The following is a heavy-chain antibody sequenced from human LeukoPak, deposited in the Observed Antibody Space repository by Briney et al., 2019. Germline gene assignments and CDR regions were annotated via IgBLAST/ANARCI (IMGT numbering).Heavy chain of an antibody. CDR3: ARARTSLATNDY. Sequence: ASVKVSCKASGYTFTSYGISWVRQAPGQGLEWMGWMNPNNGNTGYAQKFQGRVTMTRDTSISTAYLELSSLRSEDTAVYFCARARTSLATNDYWGQGTLVTVSS. CDR2: MNPNNGNT. CDR1: GYTFTSYG. D-gene: IGHD3-3*02. V-gene: IGHV1-8*02. J-gene: IGHJ4*02.